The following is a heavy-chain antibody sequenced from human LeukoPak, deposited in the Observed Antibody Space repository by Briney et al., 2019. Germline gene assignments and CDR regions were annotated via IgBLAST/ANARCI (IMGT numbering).Heavy chain of an antibody. CDR2: ISYIGST. CDR1: ADSFSSHY. CDR3: ARDLVTVTKGFDI. D-gene: IGHD4-17*01. Sequence: PSETLSLTCAVSADSFSSHYWTWIRQPPGKGLEWIGYISYIGSTNNNPSLKSRVTISIDTSKNQFSLKLSSVTAADTAVYYCARDLVTVTKGFDIWGQGTMVSVSS. V-gene: IGHV4-59*11. J-gene: IGHJ3*02.